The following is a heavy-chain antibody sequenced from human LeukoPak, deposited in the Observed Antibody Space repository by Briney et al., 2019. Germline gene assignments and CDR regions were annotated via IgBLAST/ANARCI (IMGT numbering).Heavy chain of an antibody. CDR3: ARGYYDRSGYYYFDY. J-gene: IGHJ4*02. CDR1: GGSISNYH. Sequence: SETLSLTCTVSGGSISNYHWTWIRQPPGKALEWIGEINHTGNTNYNPSLKSRLTISVDTSKNHSSLNLTSMTAADTALYFCARGYYDRSGYYYFDYWGQGTLVTVSS. V-gene: IGHV4-34*01. CDR2: INHTGNT. D-gene: IGHD3-22*01.